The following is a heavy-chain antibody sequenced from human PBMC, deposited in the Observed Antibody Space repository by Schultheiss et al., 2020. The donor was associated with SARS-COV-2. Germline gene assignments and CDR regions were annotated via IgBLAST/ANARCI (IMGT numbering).Heavy chain of an antibody. CDR2: ISSSGGST. Sequence: GGSLRLSCAASGFAFRYFGMTWVRQAPGKGLEWISSISSSGGSTYYADSVRGRFTISRDNSRTTVYLQLNSLRGDDTAIYYCAKGLMITSSDSWGQGTLVTVSS. V-gene: IGHV3-23*01. D-gene: IGHD1-20*01. J-gene: IGHJ4*02. CDR3: AKGLMITSSDS. CDR1: GFAFRYFG.